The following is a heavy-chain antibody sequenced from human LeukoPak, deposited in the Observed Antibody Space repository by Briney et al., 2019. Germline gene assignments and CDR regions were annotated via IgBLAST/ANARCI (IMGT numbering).Heavy chain of an antibody. V-gene: IGHV1-46*01. CDR2: INPSGDST. Sequence: ASVKVSCKASGYTFTSYDMHWVRQAPGQGLEWMGIINPSGDSTSYAQKFQGRVTMTRDTSTSTVYMDLSSLRSEDTAVYYCASVLYCGADCYSGRYFFDYWGQGTLVTVSS. J-gene: IGHJ4*02. CDR3: ASVLYCGADCYSGRYFFDY. D-gene: IGHD2-21*02. CDR1: GYTFTSYD.